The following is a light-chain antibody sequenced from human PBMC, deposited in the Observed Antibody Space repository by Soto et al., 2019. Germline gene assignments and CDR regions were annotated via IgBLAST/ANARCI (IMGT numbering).Light chain of an antibody. CDR1: QSVRNW. Sequence: DIQMTQYPSALSASVGDRVTITCRASQSVRNWLAWSRQKPGEAPKLLIYEGYTLERGVPSRFSGRVSGTEVTLTISSVQPDDFATFYCQQYDTYSRTFGQGTKVEVK. CDR3: QQYDTYSRT. V-gene: IGKV1-5*03. J-gene: IGKJ1*01. CDR2: EGY.